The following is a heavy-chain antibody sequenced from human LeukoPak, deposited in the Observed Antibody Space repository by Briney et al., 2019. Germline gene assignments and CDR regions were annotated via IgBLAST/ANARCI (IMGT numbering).Heavy chain of an antibody. CDR3: AKDLGGYGLNWFDP. V-gene: IGHV3-30*18. D-gene: IGHD5-12*01. CDR1: GFTFSSYG. J-gene: IGHJ5*02. Sequence: GRSLRLSCAASGFTFSSYGMHWVRQAPGKGLEWGAVISYDGSNKYYADSVKGRFTISRDNSKNTLYLQMNSLRAEDTAVYYCAKDLGGYGLNWFDPWGQGTLVTVSS. CDR2: ISYDGSNK.